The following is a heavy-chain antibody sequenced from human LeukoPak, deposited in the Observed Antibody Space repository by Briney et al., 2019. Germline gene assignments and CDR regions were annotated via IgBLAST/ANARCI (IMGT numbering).Heavy chain of an antibody. Sequence: SETLTLARSVSDDSIRTNSYYWAWIRQPPGKGLEWVGSLHFSGTPYYSPSLSSRVTVSRDTSKNHFSLNLKSVTATDTGVYFCTRGGDAHKLGNFWGPGILVTVSS. CDR2: LHFSGTP. V-gene: IGHV4-39*02. CDR3: TRGGDAHKLGNF. J-gene: IGHJ4*02. CDR1: DDSIRTNSYY. D-gene: IGHD2-2*01.